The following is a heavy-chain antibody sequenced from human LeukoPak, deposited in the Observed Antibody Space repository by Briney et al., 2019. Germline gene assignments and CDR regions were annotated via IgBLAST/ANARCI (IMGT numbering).Heavy chain of an antibody. J-gene: IGHJ4*02. CDR3: ARDRRIAGHGDFDY. Sequence: SETLSLTCIVSGDSISSGSFYWGWIRQPPGQGLEWIGSIDYSGSSSYNPSLQSRVTISVDTSKNQLSLRLKSVTASDTAVYYCARDRRIAGHGDFDYWGQGTLVTVSS. CDR2: IDYSGSS. D-gene: IGHD6-6*01. CDR1: GDSISSGSFY. V-gene: IGHV4-39*02.